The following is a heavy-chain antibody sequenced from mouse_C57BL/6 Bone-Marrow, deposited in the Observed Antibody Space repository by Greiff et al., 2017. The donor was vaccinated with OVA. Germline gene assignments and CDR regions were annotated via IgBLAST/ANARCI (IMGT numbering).Heavy chain of an antibody. CDR3: TAHGSSPWFAY. D-gene: IGHD1-1*01. CDR2: IRLKSDNYAT. CDR1: GFTFSNYW. V-gene: IGHV6-3*01. Sequence: EVKVEESGGGLVQPGGSMKLSCVASGFTFSNYWMNWVRQSPEKGLEWVAQIRLKSDNYATHYAESVKGRFTISRDDSKSSVYLQMNNLRAEDTGIYYCTAHGSSPWFAYWGQGTLVTVSA. J-gene: IGHJ3*01.